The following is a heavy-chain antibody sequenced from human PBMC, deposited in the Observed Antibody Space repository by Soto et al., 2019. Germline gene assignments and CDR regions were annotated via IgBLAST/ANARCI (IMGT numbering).Heavy chain of an antibody. CDR2: ISAYNGNT. J-gene: IGHJ6*02. V-gene: IGHV1-18*04. Sequence: QVQLVQSGAEVKKPGASVKVSCKASGYTFTSYGISWVRQAPGQGLEWMGWISAYNGNTNYAQKLQGRVTMTTDTYTSTAYMELRSLRSDDTAVYYCARDFAYSSSSGYYYYGMDVWGQGTTVTVSS. CDR3: ARDFAYSSSSGYYYYGMDV. D-gene: IGHD6-6*01. CDR1: GYTFTSYG.